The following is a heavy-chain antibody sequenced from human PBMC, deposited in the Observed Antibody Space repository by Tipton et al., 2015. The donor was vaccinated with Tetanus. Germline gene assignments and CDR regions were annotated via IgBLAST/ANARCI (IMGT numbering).Heavy chain of an antibody. Sequence: QLVQSGAEVKKPGESLRISCKASGYEFISYWIAWVRQMPGKGLEWMGVIYPADSDIRNSPSFQGQVTMSVDKSTSTAYLQWRSLKASDSAMYYCASRGGIGSHDAFDIWGQGTMVTVSS. J-gene: IGHJ3*02. CDR3: ASRGGIGSHDAFDI. CDR1: GYEFISYW. V-gene: IGHV5-51*01. CDR2: IYPADSDI. D-gene: IGHD3-16*01.